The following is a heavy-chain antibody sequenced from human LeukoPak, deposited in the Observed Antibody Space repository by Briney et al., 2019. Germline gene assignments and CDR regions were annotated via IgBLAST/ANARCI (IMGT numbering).Heavy chain of an antibody. V-gene: IGHV1-2*06. CDR2: IIPNSGDT. CDR1: GYTFTGYY. J-gene: IGHJ4*02. D-gene: IGHD6-19*01. Sequence: ASVKVSCKASGYTFTGYYIRWVRQAPGQGLEWMGRIIPNSGDTKYAQKFQGRVAMTRDTSISTVYMELSGLRSDDTAVYHCARASSGLYFLDYWGQGTLVTVSS. CDR3: ARASSGLYFLDY.